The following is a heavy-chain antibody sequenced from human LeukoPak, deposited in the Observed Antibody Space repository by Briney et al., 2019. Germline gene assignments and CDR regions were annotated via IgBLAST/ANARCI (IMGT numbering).Heavy chain of an antibody. D-gene: IGHD3-16*01. J-gene: IGHJ4*02. CDR3: VRDLILVWTPGDDFDF. CDR1: GFTFSGYW. V-gene: IGHV3-74*01. Sequence: PGGSLRLSCPASGFTFSGYWMHWVRQAPGKGLEWVARVNEDASIITYADSVKGRFIISRDNTKNSLYLQMNSLRAEDTAVYYCVRDLILVWTPGDDFDFWGQGTLVTVSS. CDR2: VNEDASII.